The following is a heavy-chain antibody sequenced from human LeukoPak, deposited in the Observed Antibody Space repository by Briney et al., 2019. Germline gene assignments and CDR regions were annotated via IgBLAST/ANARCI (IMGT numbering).Heavy chain of an antibody. CDR3: ARDTNWGSQFDY. CDR2: TYYRSKWYN. J-gene: IGHJ4*02. D-gene: IGHD7-27*01. V-gene: IGHV6-1*01. Sequence: SQTLSLTCAISGDSVSSNSAAGNWIRQSPSRGLEWLGRTYYRSKWYNDYTASLKSRLIINPDTSKNQFSLQLNSVTPEDTAVYYCARDTNWGSQFDYWGQGTPVTVSS. CDR1: GDSVSSNSAA.